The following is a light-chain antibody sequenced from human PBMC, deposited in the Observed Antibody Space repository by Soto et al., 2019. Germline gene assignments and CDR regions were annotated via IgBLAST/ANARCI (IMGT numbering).Light chain of an antibody. CDR1: HSVLYSSNNKDY. Sequence: VMTQSPDSLAMPLGERATINCKSSHSVLYSSNNKDYLAWYLQKPGQSPQLLIYLGSNRASGVPDRFSGSGSGTDFKLKISSVEPEDVGVYYCMQALQTLWTFGQGTKLDIK. CDR2: LGS. CDR3: MQALQTLWT. J-gene: IGKJ1*01. V-gene: IGKV2-28*01.